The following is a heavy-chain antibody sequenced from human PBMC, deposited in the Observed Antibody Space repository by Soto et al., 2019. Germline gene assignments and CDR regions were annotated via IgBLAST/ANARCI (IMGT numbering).Heavy chain of an antibody. CDR1: GFTFSSYA. CDR2: ISGSGGST. J-gene: IGHJ5*02. V-gene: IGHV3-23*01. D-gene: IGHD2-2*01. Sequence: EVQLLESGGGLVQPGGSLRLSCAASGFTFSSYAMSWVRQAPGKGLEWVSAISGSGGSTYYADSVKGRFTISRDNSKNTLYLQMNSLRAVDTAVYYCAKGVVPAAMREYNWFDPWGQGTLVTVSS. CDR3: AKGVVPAAMREYNWFDP.